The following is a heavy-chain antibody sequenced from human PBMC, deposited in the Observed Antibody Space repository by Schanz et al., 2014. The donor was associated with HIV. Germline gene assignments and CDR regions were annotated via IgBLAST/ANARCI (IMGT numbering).Heavy chain of an antibody. CDR1: GDSFSNLG. CDR3: ARFRTSSSSFYFYYYGLDV. J-gene: IGHJ6*02. Sequence: QVQVGQSGAEVKKPGSSVKISCKASGDSFSNLGINWVRQAPGQGLEWMGGITPLFGATNYAPKFQDRVTIIADEAASTAYMELNSLRSEDTAVYYCARFRTSSSSFYFYYYGLDVWGQGTTVAVSS. V-gene: IGHV1-69*01. D-gene: IGHD6-6*01. CDR2: ITPLFGAT.